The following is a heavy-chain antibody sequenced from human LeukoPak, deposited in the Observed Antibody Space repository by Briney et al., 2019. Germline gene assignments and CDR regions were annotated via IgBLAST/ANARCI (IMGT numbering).Heavy chain of an antibody. Sequence: ASVKVSCKASGGTFSSYAISWVRQAPGQGLEWMGGIIPIFGTANYAQKFQGRVTITTDESTSTAYMELSSLRSEDTAVYYCATQPDFWSGYFDYWGQGTLVTVSS. J-gene: IGHJ4*02. CDR1: GGTFSSYA. CDR2: IIPIFGTA. V-gene: IGHV1-69*05. CDR3: ATQPDFWSGYFDY. D-gene: IGHD3-3*01.